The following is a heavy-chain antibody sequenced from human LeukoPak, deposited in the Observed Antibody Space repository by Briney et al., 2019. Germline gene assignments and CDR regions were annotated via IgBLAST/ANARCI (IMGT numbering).Heavy chain of an antibody. V-gene: IGHV3-66*01. Sequence: GGSLRLSCAASGFTVSSNYMSWVRQAPGKGLEWVSYIYSGGSKSYPDSAKGRFTISRDISKNTVSLQMNSLRAEDTAVYYCVGIQSGRYNQYSFDYWGQGTLVTVSS. D-gene: IGHD1-26*01. CDR1: GFTVSSNY. CDR2: IYSGGSK. J-gene: IGHJ4*02. CDR3: VGIQSGRYNQYSFDY.